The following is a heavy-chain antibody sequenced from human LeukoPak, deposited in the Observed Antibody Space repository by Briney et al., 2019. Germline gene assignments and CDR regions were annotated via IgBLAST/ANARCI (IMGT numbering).Heavy chain of an antibody. V-gene: IGHV3-30*02. J-gene: IGHJ4*02. Sequence: GGSLRLSCAASGFIFTDYGMHWVRHAPRKGLVWLTFIRYDGSDKYYADSVKGRFTISRDNSKNTLYLQMNSLTSEDTAVYYCAKEGTASKSSDLDHWGQGILVTVSS. CDR3: AKEGTASKSSDLDH. D-gene: IGHD1/OR15-1a*01. CDR2: IRYDGSDK. CDR1: GFIFTDYG.